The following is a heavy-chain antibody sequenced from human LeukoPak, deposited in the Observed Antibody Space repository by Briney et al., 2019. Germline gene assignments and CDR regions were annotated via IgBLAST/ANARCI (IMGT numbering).Heavy chain of an antibody. Sequence: PGGSLRLSCAASGFTFSSYAMSWVRQAPGKGLEWVSAISGSGGSTYYADSVKGRFTISRDNSKNTLYLQMNSLRAEDTAVYYCTKGIVGGTRDYLDPWGQGTLVTVSS. V-gene: IGHV3-23*01. D-gene: IGHD1-26*01. CDR3: TKGIVGGTRDYLDP. CDR2: ISGSGGST. J-gene: IGHJ5*02. CDR1: GFTFSSYA.